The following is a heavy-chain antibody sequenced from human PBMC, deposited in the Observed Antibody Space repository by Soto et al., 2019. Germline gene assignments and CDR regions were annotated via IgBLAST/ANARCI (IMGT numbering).Heavy chain of an antibody. Sequence: GGSLRLSCAASGFTFSSYAMSWVRQAPGKGLEWVSAISGSGGSTYYADSVKGRFTISRDNSKNTLYLQMNSLRAEDTAVYYCAKDLKGRDSSRNFDYWGQGTLVTVSS. D-gene: IGHD6-13*01. CDR1: GFTFSSYA. CDR2: ISGSGGST. J-gene: IGHJ4*02. V-gene: IGHV3-23*01. CDR3: AKDLKGRDSSRNFDY.